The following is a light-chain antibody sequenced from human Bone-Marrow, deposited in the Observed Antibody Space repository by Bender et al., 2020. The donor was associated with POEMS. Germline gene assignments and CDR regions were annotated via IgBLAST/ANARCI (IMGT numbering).Light chain of an antibody. V-gene: IGLV2-14*03. CDR1: SSNVGGYNY. CDR2: DVS. CDR3: WAYAGSGIWM. Sequence: QSALTQPASVSGSPGQSITISCTGTSSNVGGYNYVSWYHHLPGKAPKLIIYDVSNRPAGVSHRFSGSKSGSTASLTISGLQADDEADYYCWAYAGSGIWMIGGGTKLTVL. J-gene: IGLJ3*02.